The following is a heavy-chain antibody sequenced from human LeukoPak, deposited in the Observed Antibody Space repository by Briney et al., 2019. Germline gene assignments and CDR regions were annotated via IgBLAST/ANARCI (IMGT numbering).Heavy chain of an antibody. Sequence: ASVKVSCKASGYTFTTYDIHWVRQATGQGLESMGWMNPNSGNTGYAQKFQGRITMTRNTSISTAYMELSSLRSEDTAMYYCARGSQVTLLNYWGQGTLVTVSS. CDR1: GYTFTTYD. D-gene: IGHD3-10*01. CDR3: ARGSQVTLLNY. J-gene: IGHJ4*02. V-gene: IGHV1-8*01. CDR2: MNPNSGNT.